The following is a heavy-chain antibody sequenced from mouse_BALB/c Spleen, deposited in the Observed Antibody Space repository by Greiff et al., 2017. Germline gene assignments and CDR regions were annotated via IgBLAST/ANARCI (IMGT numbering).Heavy chain of an antibody. D-gene: IGHD1-1*01. J-gene: IGHJ4*01. CDR2: ISYDGSN. V-gene: IGHV3-6*02. Sequence: EVQLQQSGPGLVKPSQSLSLTCSVTGYSITSGYYWNWIRQFPGNKLEWMGYISYDGSNNYNPSLKNRISITRDTSKNQFFLKLNSVTTEDTATYYCARESSPYYAMDYWGQGTSVTVSS. CDR3: ARESSPYYAMDY. CDR1: GYSITSGYY.